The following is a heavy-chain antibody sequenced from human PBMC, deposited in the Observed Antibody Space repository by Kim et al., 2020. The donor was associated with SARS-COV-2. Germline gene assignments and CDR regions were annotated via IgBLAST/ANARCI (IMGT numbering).Heavy chain of an antibody. Sequence: ASVKVSCKASGYTFTGYYMHWVRQAPGQGLEWMGRINPNSGGTNYAQKFQGRVTMTRDTSISTAYMELSRLRSDDTAVYYCARVLGLRQRDMTTNYWGQGTLVTVSS. CDR2: INPNSGGT. CDR3: ARVLGLRQRDMTTNY. V-gene: IGHV1-2*06. D-gene: IGHD4-4*01. J-gene: IGHJ4*02. CDR1: GYTFTGYY.